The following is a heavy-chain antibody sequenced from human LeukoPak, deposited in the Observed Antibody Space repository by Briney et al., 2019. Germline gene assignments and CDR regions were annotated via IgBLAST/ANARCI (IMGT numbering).Heavy chain of an antibody. CDR3: AKGGPPPIVVVTAITSLDY. D-gene: IGHD2-21*02. CDR2: ISGSGGST. V-gene: IGHV3-23*01. Sequence: GGSLRLSCAASGFTFSSYAMSWVRQAPGKGLEWVPAISGSGGSTYYADSVKGRFTISRDNSKNTLYLQMNSLRAEDTAVYYCAKGGPPPIVVVTAITSLDYWGQGTLVTVSS. J-gene: IGHJ4*02. CDR1: GFTFSSYA.